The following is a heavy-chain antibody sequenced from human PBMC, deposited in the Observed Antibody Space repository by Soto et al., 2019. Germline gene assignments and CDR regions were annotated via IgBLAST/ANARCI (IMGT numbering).Heavy chain of an antibody. CDR2: ISSSSSTI. CDR3: ARTAGVVNL. Sequence: GGSLRLSCAASGFTFSSYAMSWVRQAPGKGLEWVSAISSSSSTIYYADSVKGRFTISRDNAKNTLYLQMNSLRAEDTAVYYCARTAGVVNLWGQGTLVTVS. D-gene: IGHD3-3*01. V-gene: IGHV3-48*01. CDR1: GFTFSSYA. J-gene: IGHJ4*02.